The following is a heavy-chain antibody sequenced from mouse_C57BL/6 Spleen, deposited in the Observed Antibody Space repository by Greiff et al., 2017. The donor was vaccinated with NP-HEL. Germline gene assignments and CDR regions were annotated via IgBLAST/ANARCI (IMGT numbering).Heavy chain of an antibody. CDR3: ARDSSGYFDY. CDR1: GFPFSSYA. CDR2: ISDGGSYT. V-gene: IGHV5-4*01. J-gene: IGHJ2*01. Sequence: EVKLMESGGGLVKPGGSLKLSCAASGFPFSSYAMSWVRQTPEKRLEWVATISDGGSYTYYPDNVKGRFTISRDNAKNNLYLQMSHLKSEDTAMYYCARDSSGYFDYWGQGTTLTVSS. D-gene: IGHD3-2*02.